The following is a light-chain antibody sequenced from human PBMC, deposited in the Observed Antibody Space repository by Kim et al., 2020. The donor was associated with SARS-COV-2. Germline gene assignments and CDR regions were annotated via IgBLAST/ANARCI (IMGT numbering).Light chain of an antibody. Sequence: PGERATLSCRASQSVSSNLAWYQQKPGQAPRLLIYGASTRATGITARFSGSGSGTEFTLTISSLQSEDFAVYYCQQYNNWPPLTFGGGTKVDIK. CDR3: QQYNNWPPLT. J-gene: IGKJ4*01. CDR2: GAS. V-gene: IGKV3-15*01. CDR1: QSVSSN.